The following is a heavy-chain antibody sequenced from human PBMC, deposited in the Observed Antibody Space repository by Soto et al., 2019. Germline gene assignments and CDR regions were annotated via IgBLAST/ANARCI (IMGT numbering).Heavy chain of an antibody. CDR1: GFTFSSYA. Sequence: GGSLRLSCAASGFTFSSYAMSWVRQAPGKGLEWVSAISGSGGSTYYADSVKGRFTISRDNSKNTLYLQMNSLRAEDTAVYYCAKIASYEQVYYYYYYMDVWGKGTTVTVSS. CDR2: ISGSGGST. V-gene: IGHV3-23*01. J-gene: IGHJ6*03. CDR3: AKIASYEQVYYYYYYMDV. D-gene: IGHD1-26*01.